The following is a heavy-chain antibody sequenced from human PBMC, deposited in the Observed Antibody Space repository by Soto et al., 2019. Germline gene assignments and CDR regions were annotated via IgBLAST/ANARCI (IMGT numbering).Heavy chain of an antibody. CDR2: ALHSGST. CDR1: GDSTSNTNW. J-gene: IGHJ2*01. CDR3: ARRVYGDWYFDL. D-gene: IGHD3-10*01. Sequence: QVQLQESGPGLVKPSGTLSLSCAVSGDSTSNTNWWSWVRQPPGKGLEWIGEALHSGSTNYNPSLNSRVTISIDTSKNQLSLKLSSVTAADTAVYYCARRVYGDWYFDLWGRGTLVTVTS. V-gene: IGHV4-4*02.